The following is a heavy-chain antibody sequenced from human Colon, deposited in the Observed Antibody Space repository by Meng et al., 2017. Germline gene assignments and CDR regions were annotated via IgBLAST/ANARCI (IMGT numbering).Heavy chain of an antibody. CDR2: IYSGGST. J-gene: IGHJ3*02. CDR1: GFTVSSNY. CDR3: ARDCVVRGVCDFDI. Sequence: GGSLRLSCAASGFTVSSNYMSWVRQAPGKGLEWVSVIYSGGSTDYADSVKGRFTISRDNSKNTLYLQMNSLIDEDTAVYYCARDCVVRGVCDFDIWGQGTMVTVSS. D-gene: IGHD3-10*01. V-gene: IGHV3-66*02.